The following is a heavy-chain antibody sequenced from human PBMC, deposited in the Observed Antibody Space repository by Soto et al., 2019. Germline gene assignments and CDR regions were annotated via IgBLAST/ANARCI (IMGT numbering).Heavy chain of an antibody. D-gene: IGHD3-9*01. J-gene: IGHJ5*02. CDR1: GGSISSGDYY. CDR2: IYYSGST. Sequence: QVQLQESGPGLVKPSQTLSLTCTVSGGSISSGDYYWNWIRQPPGKGLEWIGYIYYSGSTYYNPSLKSRVTISVDTSKNQFSLKLSSLTAADTAVYYCASSYHDILSGYPGPFDPWGQGTLVTVSS. CDR3: ASSYHDILSGYPGPFDP. V-gene: IGHV4-30-4*01.